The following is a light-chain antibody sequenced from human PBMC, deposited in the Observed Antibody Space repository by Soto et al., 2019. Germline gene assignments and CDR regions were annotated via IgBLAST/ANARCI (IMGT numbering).Light chain of an antibody. CDR1: QNVRTF. J-gene: IGKJ5*01. CDR2: DAS. CDR3: QQRSNWPPIT. Sequence: EVVLTQSPATLSLSPGERATLSCRASQNVRTFLDWYQQKPGQAPRLXXYDASNRANGIPARFSGSGSGTDFTLTISSLEPEDFAVYYCQQRSNWPPITFGQGTRLEIK. V-gene: IGKV3-11*01.